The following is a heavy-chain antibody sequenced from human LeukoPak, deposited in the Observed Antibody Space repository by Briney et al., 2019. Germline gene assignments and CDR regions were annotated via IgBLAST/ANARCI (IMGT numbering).Heavy chain of an antibody. D-gene: IGHD5-18*01. CDR3: ARVDYSYGYSY. J-gene: IGHJ4*02. Sequence: GGSLRLSCAASGFTFSTYWMSWVRQAPGKGLEWVANIKRDGSEEYYVDSVKGRFTISRDNAKNLLYLQMNSLGADDTAVYYCARVDYSYGYSYWGQGTLVTVSS. V-gene: IGHV3-7*05. CDR1: GFTFSTYW. CDR2: IKRDGSEE.